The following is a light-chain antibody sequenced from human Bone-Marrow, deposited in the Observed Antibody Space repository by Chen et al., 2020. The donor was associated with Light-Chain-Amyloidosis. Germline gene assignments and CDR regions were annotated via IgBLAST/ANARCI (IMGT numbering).Light chain of an antibody. J-gene: IGKJ4*01. V-gene: IGKV1-12*01. Sequence: DIQMTQSPSSVSASVGDRVAITWRASQDVSSWLAWYQQRPGKAPKLLISTASSLQGGGTSRFSGSGSGTDFTLTISSLQPEDFAAYYCQQTNTFPLSFGRGTRVEIK. CDR1: QDVSSW. CDR2: TAS. CDR3: QQTNTFPLS.